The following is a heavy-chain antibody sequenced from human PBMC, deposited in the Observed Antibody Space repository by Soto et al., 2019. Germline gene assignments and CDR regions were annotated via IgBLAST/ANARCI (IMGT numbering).Heavy chain of an antibody. CDR3: VRGASLNFDY. J-gene: IGHJ4*02. Sequence: EVQLLESGGGVLRPGGSLRLSCAASGFTFDDYGMSWARQAPGKGLEWVSGVNWNGGSTGYADSVKGRFTISRDNAKNSLYLQMNSLRAEDTAFYYCVRGASLNFDYWGQGTLVIVSS. V-gene: IGHV3-20*04. D-gene: IGHD1-26*01. CDR2: VNWNGGST. CDR1: GFTFDDYG.